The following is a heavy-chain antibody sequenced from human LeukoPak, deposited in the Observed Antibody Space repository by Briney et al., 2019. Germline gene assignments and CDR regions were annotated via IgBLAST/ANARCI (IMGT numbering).Heavy chain of an antibody. CDR2: ISSYNGNT. D-gene: IGHD6-13*01. V-gene: IGHV1-18*01. CDR3: ARAPATGYSSSWYLY. Sequence: ASVNVSCKAPGYTFTSYGIRWVRQAPGQGLEWRGWISSYNGNTNYTQKLPGRVTMTTDTSTSTAYMALRSLRSDDTAVYYCARAPATGYSSSWYLYWGQGTLVTVSS. J-gene: IGHJ4*02. CDR1: GYTFTSYG.